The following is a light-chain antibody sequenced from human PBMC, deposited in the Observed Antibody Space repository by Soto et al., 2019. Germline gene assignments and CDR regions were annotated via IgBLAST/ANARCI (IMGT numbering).Light chain of an antibody. CDR3: QQSYSTPIT. Sequence: EIQMTQSPSSLSASVGDRVTITCRASQNIKNYLNWYQQKPGKAPKLLIYASSSLQSGVPSRFSGSGSGADFILTISSLQSEDFATYYCQQSYSTPITFGQGTRLEI. CDR2: ASS. V-gene: IGKV1-39*01. CDR1: QNIKNY. J-gene: IGKJ5*01.